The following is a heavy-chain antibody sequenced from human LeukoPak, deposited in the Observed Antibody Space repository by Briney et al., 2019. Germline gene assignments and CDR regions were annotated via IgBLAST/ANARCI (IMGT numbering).Heavy chain of an antibody. CDR3: ARHLDDSSGYYYRTTYYFDY. J-gene: IGHJ4*02. V-gene: IGHV5-51*01. D-gene: IGHD3-22*01. Sequence: GESLEISCKGSGYSFTTYRIGWVRQMPGKGLEWMGVVSPGDSDTRYSPSFQGQVTISADKSISTAYLQWSSLKASDTAMYYCARHLDDSSGYYYRTTYYFDYWGQGTLVTVSS. CDR2: VSPGDSDT. CDR1: GYSFTTYR.